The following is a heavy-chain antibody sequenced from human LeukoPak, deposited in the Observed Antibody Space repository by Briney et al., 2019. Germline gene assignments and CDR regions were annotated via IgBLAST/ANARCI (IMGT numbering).Heavy chain of an antibody. CDR2: INYNGAIT. CDR3: ARDRLGPSFSVSHFDL. CDR1: GFTFVVYG. J-gene: IGHJ4*02. V-gene: IGHV3-20*04. D-gene: IGHD3-3*02. Sequence: GGSLRLSCATSGFTFVVYGLSWVRRAPGKGLEWLCAINYNGAITDYADSVTGRFTISRDNAKNSLYLRMDSLRAEDTDLYYCARDRLGPSFSVSHFDLWGQGTLVTVSS.